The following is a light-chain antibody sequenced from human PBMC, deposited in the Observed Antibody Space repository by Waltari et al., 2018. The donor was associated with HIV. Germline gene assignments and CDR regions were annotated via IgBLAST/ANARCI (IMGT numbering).Light chain of an antibody. CDR3: SSYTSSSTLEV. V-gene: IGLV2-14*01. J-gene: IGLJ2*01. CDR1: TSDVGGYNY. CDR2: EVS. Sequence: QSALTQPASVSGSPGQSIPISFTGTTSDVGGYNYVSLYQQHPGKAPKLMIYEVSNRPSGVSNRFSGSKSGNTASLTISGLQAEDEADYYCSSYTSSSTLEVFGGGTKLTVL.